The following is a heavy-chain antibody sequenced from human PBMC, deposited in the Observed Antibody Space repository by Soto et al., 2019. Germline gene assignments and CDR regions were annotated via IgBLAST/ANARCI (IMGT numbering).Heavy chain of an antibody. V-gene: IGHV1-8*02. CDR3: AVGNFRY. CDR1: GYNFNTFD. CDR2: MNPKSGNT. J-gene: IGHJ4*02. Sequence: RASVKVSCKASGYNFNTFDFYWVRQAPGQGPEWMGWMNPKSGNTGFAHKFQGRVTMTKTTSISTAYMELSSLTTDDTAIYYCAVGNFRYWGQGTLVTVS. D-gene: IGHD3-3*01.